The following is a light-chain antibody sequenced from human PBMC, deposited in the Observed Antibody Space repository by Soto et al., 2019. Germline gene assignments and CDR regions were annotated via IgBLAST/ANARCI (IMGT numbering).Light chain of an antibody. J-gene: IGLJ1*01. V-gene: IGLV2-11*01. CDR3: CSYAGAFTYV. CDR1: SCDVGGYSY. Sequence: QSVLTQPRSVSGSPGHSVTISCTGTSCDVGGYSYVSWYQQHPGKAPKLMISDVSKRPSGVPDRFSGSKFGNTASLTISGLQAEDEADYYCCSYAGAFTYVFGSGTKLTVL. CDR2: DVS.